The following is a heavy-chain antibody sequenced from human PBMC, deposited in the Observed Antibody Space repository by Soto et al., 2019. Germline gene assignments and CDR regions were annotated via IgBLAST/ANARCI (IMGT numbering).Heavy chain of an antibody. CDR3: ARVPDV. V-gene: IGHV4-39*07. CDR2: IYHSGST. Sequence: SETLCLTCTVSGGSISSSSYYWGWIRQPPGKGLEWIGSIYHSGSTYYNPSLKSRVTISVDRSKNQFSLKLSSVTAADTAVYYCARVPDVWGQGTTVTVSS. CDR1: GGSISSSSYY. J-gene: IGHJ6*02.